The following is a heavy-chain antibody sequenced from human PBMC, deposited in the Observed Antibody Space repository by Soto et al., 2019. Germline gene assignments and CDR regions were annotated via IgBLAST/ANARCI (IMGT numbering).Heavy chain of an antibody. J-gene: IGHJ6*02. CDR3: ARDSDCHSTSCFFPPHV. Sequence: GSLRLSCSASGFTFSDENMSWVRQVPGKGLEWVSGISGGGSYIFYADSVQGRFSISRDNPKNSLFLEMNSLRVEDTAVYYCARDSDCHSTSCFFPPHVWGQGTTVTVSS. D-gene: IGHD2-2*01. CDR2: ISGGGSYI. V-gene: IGHV3-21*06. CDR1: GFTFSDEN.